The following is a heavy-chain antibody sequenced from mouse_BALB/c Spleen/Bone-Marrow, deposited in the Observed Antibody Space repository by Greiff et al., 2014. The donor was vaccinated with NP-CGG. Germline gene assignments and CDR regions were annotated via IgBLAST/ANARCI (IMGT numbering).Heavy chain of an antibody. CDR3: ARYYYGFLDY. CDR1: GFSLTSYG. V-gene: IGHV2-9*02. J-gene: IGHJ2*01. Sequence: QVQLKESGPGLVAPSQSLSITCTVSGFSLTSYGVHWVRQPPGKGLEWLGVIWAGGSTNYNSTLMSRLSISKDNSKSQVFLKMNSLQTDDTAMYYCARYYYGFLDYWGQGTTPTVPS. CDR2: IWAGGST. D-gene: IGHD1-2*01.